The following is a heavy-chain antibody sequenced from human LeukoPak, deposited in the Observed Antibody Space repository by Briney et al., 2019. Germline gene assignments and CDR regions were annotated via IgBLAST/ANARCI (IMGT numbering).Heavy chain of an antibody. V-gene: IGHV3-74*01. CDR2: INSDGSST. D-gene: IGHD3-10*01. CDR3: ARGPMVRGRWFDP. Sequence: GGSLRLSCAASGFTFSSYWMHWVRQAPGKGLVWVSRINSDGSSTSYADSVKGRFTISRDNAKNTLYLQMNSLRAEDTAVYYCARGPMVRGRWFDPWGQGTLVTVSS. J-gene: IGHJ5*02. CDR1: GFTFSSYW.